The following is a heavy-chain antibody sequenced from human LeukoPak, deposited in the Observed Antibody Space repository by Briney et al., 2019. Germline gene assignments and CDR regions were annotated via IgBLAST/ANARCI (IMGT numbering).Heavy chain of an antibody. CDR3: ARGPRPYYDSRGYCDY. CDR1: GGSFSGYY. J-gene: IGHJ4*02. D-gene: IGHD3-22*01. Sequence: SETLSLTCAVYGGSFSGYYWSWIRQPPGKGLEWIGEINHSGSTNYNPSLKSRVTISVDTSKNQFSLKLSSVTAADTAVYYCARGPRPYYDSRGYCDYRGQGTLVTVSS. V-gene: IGHV4-34*01. CDR2: INHSGST.